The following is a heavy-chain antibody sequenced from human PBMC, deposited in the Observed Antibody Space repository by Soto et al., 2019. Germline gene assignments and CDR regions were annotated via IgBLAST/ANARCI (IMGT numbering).Heavy chain of an antibody. D-gene: IGHD5-12*01. CDR3: AEDTGYSGFDTFDL. CDR2: ISGSGGTT. V-gene: IGHV3-23*01. CDR1: GITFSDYA. Sequence: EVQLLESGGDLVQPGGSLRLSCAASGITFSDYAMSWIRQAPGQGLEWVSAISGSGGTTYYADSVKGRFTISRDNSKNTLYLQMNSLRADDTAVYYCAEDTGYSGFDTFDLWGQGTLVTVSS. J-gene: IGHJ4*02.